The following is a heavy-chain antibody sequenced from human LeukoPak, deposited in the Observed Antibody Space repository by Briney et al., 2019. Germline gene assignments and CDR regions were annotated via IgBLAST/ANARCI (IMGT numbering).Heavy chain of an antibody. J-gene: IGHJ4*02. V-gene: IGHV4-30-4*01. Sequence: SETLSLTCIVSGGSISSGDYYWSWIRQPPGKGLEWIGYIYYSGSTYYNPSLKSRVTISVDTSKNQFSLKLSSVTAADTAVYYGARGGSSGYYYYFDYWGQGTLVTVSS. CDR1: GGSISSGDYY. D-gene: IGHD3-22*01. CDR3: ARGGSSGYYYYFDY. CDR2: IYYSGST.